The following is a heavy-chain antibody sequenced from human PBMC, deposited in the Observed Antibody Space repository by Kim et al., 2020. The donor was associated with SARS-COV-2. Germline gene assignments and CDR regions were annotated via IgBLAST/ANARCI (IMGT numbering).Heavy chain of an antibody. D-gene: IGHD1-26*01. J-gene: IGHJ4*02. CDR3: ARVVWVGATRFN. V-gene: IGHV4-4*02. Sequence: NYNPALKRRVTISVDKSKNQFSLKLSSVTAADTAVYYCARVVWVGATRFNWGQGTLVTVSS.